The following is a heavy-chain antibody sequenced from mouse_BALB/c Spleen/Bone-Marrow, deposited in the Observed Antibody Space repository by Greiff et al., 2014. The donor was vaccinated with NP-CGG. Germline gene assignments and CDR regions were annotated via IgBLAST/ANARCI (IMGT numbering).Heavy chain of an antibody. V-gene: IGHV1-14*01. Sequence: EVQLQQSGPELVKPGASVKMSCKASGYTFTSYVMHWVRQKPGQGLEWIGYINPYNDGTTYNEKFKGKATLTSDKSSSTAYMELSSLTSEDSAVHYCARGNYYDYDYFDYWGQGTTLTVSS. J-gene: IGHJ2*01. CDR2: INPYNDGT. CDR1: GYTFTSYV. CDR3: ARGNYYDYDYFDY. D-gene: IGHD2-4*01.